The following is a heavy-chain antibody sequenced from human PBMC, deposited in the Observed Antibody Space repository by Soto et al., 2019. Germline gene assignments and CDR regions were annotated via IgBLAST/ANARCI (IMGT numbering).Heavy chain of an antibody. V-gene: IGHV3-74*01. CDR1: GFTFSHYW. Sequence: DVQLVESGGGSVQPGGSLRLSCAVSGFTFSHYWMHWVRQAPGKGLACVSRLNQDGSDTNYAYSVKGRFTVSRDNVKNQLLLQMNHLVVQLTDLYFSVRGPNDCRGQVVWGEGTTVNVS. J-gene: IGHJ6*02. CDR2: LNQDGSDT. D-gene: IGHD2-21*02. CDR3: VRGPNDCRGQVV.